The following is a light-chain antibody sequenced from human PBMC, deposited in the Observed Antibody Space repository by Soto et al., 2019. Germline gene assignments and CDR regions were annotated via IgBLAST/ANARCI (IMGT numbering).Light chain of an antibody. CDR1: NSDVGGYNY. CDR2: DVS. Sequence: QSVLTQPASVSGSPGQSITISCTGTNSDVGGYNYVSWYQQHPGKAPKLMIYDVSNRPSGVSTRFSGSKSGNTASLTISGLQAEDEADYYCSSYTSSSPYVFGSGTKLTVL. J-gene: IGLJ1*01. CDR3: SSYTSSSPYV. V-gene: IGLV2-14*03.